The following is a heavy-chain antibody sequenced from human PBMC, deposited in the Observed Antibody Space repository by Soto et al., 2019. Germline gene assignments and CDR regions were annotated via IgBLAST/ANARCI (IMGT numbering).Heavy chain of an antibody. D-gene: IGHD4-17*01. J-gene: IGHJ4*02. Sequence: QVQLVESGGGVVQPGRSLRLSCVASGFTFSNYAMYWVRQAPGKGLEWVAVIWYDGTNKNYADSVKGRFTISRDTSKNTLYFQMNRLRVEDTAVYDCTRGRGTAVATPYSWGQGVQVTVSS. CDR1: GFTFSNYA. CDR2: IWYDGTNK. V-gene: IGHV3-33*01. CDR3: TRGRGTAVATPYS.